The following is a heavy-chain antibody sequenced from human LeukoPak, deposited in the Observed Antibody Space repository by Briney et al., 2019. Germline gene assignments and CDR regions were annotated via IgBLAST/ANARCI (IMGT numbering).Heavy chain of an antibody. V-gene: IGHV3-15*01. CDR1: GFTFSNAW. D-gene: IGHD6-13*01. CDR2: IKSKTDGGTT. J-gene: IGHJ4*02. CDR3: TTKYTSSWSPTN. Sequence: GGSLRLSCAASGFTFSNAWMTWVRQAPGKGLEWVGRIKSKTDGGTTDYAALVKGRFTISRDDLKNTLYLQMNSLKTEDTAVYYCTTKYTSSWSPTNWGQGTLVTVSS.